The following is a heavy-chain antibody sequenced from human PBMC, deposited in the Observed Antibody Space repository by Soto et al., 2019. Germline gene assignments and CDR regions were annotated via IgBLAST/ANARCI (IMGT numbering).Heavy chain of an antibody. D-gene: IGHD5-18*01. CDR3: ARDGATAGYSYGNYYYGMDV. CDR1: GYTFTSYG. Sequence: ASVKVSCKASGYTFTSYGISWVRQAPGQGLEWMGWISAYNGNTNYAQKLQGRVTMTTDTSTSTAYMELRSLRSDDTAVYYCARDGATAGYSYGNYYYGMDVWGQGTTVTVSS. J-gene: IGHJ6*02. V-gene: IGHV1-18*04. CDR2: ISAYNGNT.